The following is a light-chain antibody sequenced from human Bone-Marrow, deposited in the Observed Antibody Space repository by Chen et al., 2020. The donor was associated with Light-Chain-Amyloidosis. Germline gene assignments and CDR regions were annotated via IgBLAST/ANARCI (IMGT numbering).Light chain of an antibody. CDR2: EDD. CDR1: SGSLATNY. V-gene: IGLV6-57*01. CDR3: QSYQGSSQGV. J-gene: IGLJ3*02. Sequence: NFMLTQPHSVSESRGKTGIISCTRSSGSLATNYVQWYQQRPGSSPTTVIYEDDQRPSGVPDRFSGSIDRSSNSASLTISGLKTEDEADYYCQSYQGSSQGVFGGGTKLTVL.